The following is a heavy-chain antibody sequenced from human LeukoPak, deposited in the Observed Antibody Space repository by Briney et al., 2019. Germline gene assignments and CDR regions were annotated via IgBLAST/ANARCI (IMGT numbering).Heavy chain of an antibody. Sequence: SVKVSCKASGGTFSSYAISWVRQAPGQGLEWMGGIIPIFGTANYAQKFQGRVTITTDESTSTAYMELSSLRSEDTAVYYCARDHPTNVWFDPWGQGTLDTVSS. CDR3: ARDHPTNVWFDP. CDR1: GGTFSSYA. CDR2: IIPIFGTA. V-gene: IGHV1-69*05. D-gene: IGHD2-8*01. J-gene: IGHJ5*02.